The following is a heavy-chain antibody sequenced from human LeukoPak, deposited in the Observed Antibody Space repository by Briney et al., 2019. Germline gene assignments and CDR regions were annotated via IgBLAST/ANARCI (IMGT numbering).Heavy chain of an antibody. CDR3: ARAPPYGDYGDFDY. CDR1: GYTFTSYD. V-gene: IGHV1-18*01. J-gene: IGHJ4*02. CDR2: ISAYNGNT. D-gene: IGHD4-17*01. Sequence: ASVKVSCKASGYTFTSYDINWVRQAPGQGLEWMGWISAYNGNTNYAQKLQGRVTMTTDTSTSTAYMELRSLRSDDTAVYYCARAPPYGDYGDFDYWGQGTLVTVSS.